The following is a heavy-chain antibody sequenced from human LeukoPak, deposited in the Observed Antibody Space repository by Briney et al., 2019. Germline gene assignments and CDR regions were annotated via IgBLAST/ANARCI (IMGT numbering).Heavy chain of an antibody. Sequence: AGSLRLSCAASGFTFSSYAMSWVRQAPGKGLEWLSDISCSGAGPHYADSVKGRFTISRDNSKNTLYLQMNSLRAEDTAVYYCAKPHYYYDSRRYSAGDHWGQGTLVTVSS. CDR3: AKPHYYYDSRRYSAGDH. CDR2: ISCSGAGP. D-gene: IGHD3-22*01. J-gene: IGHJ4*02. CDR1: GFTFSSYA. V-gene: IGHV3-23*01.